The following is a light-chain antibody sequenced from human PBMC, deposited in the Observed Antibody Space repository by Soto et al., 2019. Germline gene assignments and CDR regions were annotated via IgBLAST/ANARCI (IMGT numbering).Light chain of an antibody. Sequence: QSVLTQPRSVSGSPGQSVTISCTGTISDIGGYNYVSWYQQHPGKAPQLLIYNVNKRPSGVPDRFSGSKSGNTASLTISGLQADDEADYYCCSYTSSSTYVFGTGTKVTVL. J-gene: IGLJ1*01. CDR3: CSYTSSSTYV. V-gene: IGLV2-11*01. CDR2: NVN. CDR1: ISDIGGYNY.